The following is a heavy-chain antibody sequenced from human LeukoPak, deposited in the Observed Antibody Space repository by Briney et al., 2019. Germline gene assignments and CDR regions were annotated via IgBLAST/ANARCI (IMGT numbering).Heavy chain of an antibody. D-gene: IGHD2/OR15-2a*01. Sequence: GASVKVSCKASGYIFPSYGISWVRLAPGQGLEYMGWISAYNGNTNYTQKLQDRVTMTTDTSTSTAYMELRSLRSDDTAVYYCARVSSAWAFEIWGQGTMVTVSS. CDR1: GYIFPSYG. V-gene: IGHV1-18*01. CDR3: ARVSSAWAFEI. CDR2: ISAYNGNT. J-gene: IGHJ3*02.